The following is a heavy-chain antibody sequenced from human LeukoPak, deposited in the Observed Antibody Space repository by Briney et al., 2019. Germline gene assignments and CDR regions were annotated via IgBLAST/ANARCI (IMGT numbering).Heavy chain of an antibody. D-gene: IGHD3-10*01. V-gene: IGHV4-34*01. CDR1: GGSFSGYY. CDR3: ARKAKNYYGSGSYYIQYYLDY. Sequence: KPSATLSLTRAVYGGSFSGYYWSWIRQPPGKGLGWLGEINHSGSTNYNPSLKSRVTISVDTSKNQFSLKLSSVTAADTAVYYCARKAKNYYGSGSYYIQYYLDYWGQGTLVTVSS. J-gene: IGHJ4*02. CDR2: INHSGST.